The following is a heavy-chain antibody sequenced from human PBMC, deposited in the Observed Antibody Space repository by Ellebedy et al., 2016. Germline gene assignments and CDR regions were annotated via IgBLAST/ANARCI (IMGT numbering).Heavy chain of an antibody. Sequence: SVKVSXKASGGTFSSYAISWVRQAPGQGLEWMGRIIPILGIANYAQKFQGRVTITADKSTSTAYMELSSLRSEDTAVYYCARATGATNNFDYWGQGTLVTVSS. V-gene: IGHV1-69*04. D-gene: IGHD1-26*01. CDR2: IIPILGIA. J-gene: IGHJ4*02. CDR3: ARATGATNNFDY. CDR1: GGTFSSYA.